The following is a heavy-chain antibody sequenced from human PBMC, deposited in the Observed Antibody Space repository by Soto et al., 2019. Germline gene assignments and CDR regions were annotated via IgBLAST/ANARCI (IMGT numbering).Heavy chain of an antibody. CDR3: ARVMLKDSSGWYGEFDY. Sequence: QVQLVQSGAEVKKPGSSVKVSCKASGGTFSSYAISWVRQAPGQGLEWMGGIIPIFGTAYYAQKFQGRVTITADESTSTAYMELSSLRSEDTAVYYCARVMLKDSSGWYGEFDYWGQGTLVTVSS. CDR2: IIPIFGTA. CDR1: GGTFSSYA. J-gene: IGHJ4*02. D-gene: IGHD6-19*01. V-gene: IGHV1-69*12.